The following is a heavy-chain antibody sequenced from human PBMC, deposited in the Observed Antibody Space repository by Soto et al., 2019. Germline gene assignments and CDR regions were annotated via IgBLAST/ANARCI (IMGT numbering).Heavy chain of an antibody. CDR2: ISGSSDYI. Sequence: EVQLLESGGGLIQPGGSLSLSCVASGFTFKSNSMSWVRQPPGKGLEWVSAISGSSDYIYYSDSVKGRFTISRDNSKNTLYLQMNSLTAEDTAEYYCVKCIMYNCIKNYFDSWGQGALVTVSS. CDR3: VKCIMYNCIKNYFDS. CDR1: GFTFKSNS. D-gene: IGHD1-20*01. V-gene: IGHV3-23*01. J-gene: IGHJ4*02.